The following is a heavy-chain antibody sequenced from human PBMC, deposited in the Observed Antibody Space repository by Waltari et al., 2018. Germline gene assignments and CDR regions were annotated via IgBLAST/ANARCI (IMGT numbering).Heavy chain of an antibody. J-gene: IGHJ4*02. CDR1: GFTFSSYW. CDR3: ATLGPTVAGPRVY. D-gene: IGHD6-19*01. CDR2: VKQDGSEK. V-gene: IGHV3-7*01. Sequence: EVQLVESGGGLVQPGGSLRLSCAASGFTFSSYWMSWVRQAPGKGVGWVANVKQDGSEKYYVDSVKGRFTSSRDNAKNSLYLQMNSLRAEDTAVYYCATLGPTVAGPRVYCGQGTLVTVSS.